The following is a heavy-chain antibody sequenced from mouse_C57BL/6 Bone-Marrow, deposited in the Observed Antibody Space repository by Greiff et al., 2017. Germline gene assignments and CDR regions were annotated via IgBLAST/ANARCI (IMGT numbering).Heavy chain of an antibody. V-gene: IGHV14-4*01. CDR2: IDPENGDT. D-gene: IGHD1-1*01. J-gene: IGHJ3*01. CDR1: GFNIKDDY. Sequence: VQLQQSGAELVRPGASVKLSCTASGFNIKDDYMHWVKQRPEQGLEWIGWIDPENGDTEYASKFQGKATITADTSSNTAYLQLSSLTSEDTAVYYCTPLITTVVAPFAYWGQGTLVTVSA. CDR3: TPLITTVVAPFAY.